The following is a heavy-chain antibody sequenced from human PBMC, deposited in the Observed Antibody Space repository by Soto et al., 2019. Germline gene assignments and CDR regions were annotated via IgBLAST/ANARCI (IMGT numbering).Heavy chain of an antibody. Sequence: GGSLRLSCAASGFSFSGKNYLTWVRQAPGKGLEWVSALYSSDGTYYADSVKGRFSVSRDNSKNTLYLQLHSLRPEDTALYFCATWLQREHAFDIWGLGTMVTVS. CDR3: ATWLQREHAFDI. CDR2: LYSSDGT. CDR1: GFSFSGKNY. D-gene: IGHD1-1*01. J-gene: IGHJ3*02. V-gene: IGHV3-53*01.